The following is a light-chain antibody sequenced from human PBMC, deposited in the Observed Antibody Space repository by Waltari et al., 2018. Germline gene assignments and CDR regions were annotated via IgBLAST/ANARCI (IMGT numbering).Light chain of an antibody. Sequence: DIVMTQSPDSLAVSLGERATSTCKSSQSVLYSANNKNYLAWYQHRAGQPPKLIFYCASTRESGVPDRFSGSGSGTEFTLTISSLQAEDVAVYYLHQYYSNPYTHGQVPKLEIK. J-gene: IGKJ2*01. CDR2: CAS. CDR3: HQYYSNPYT. CDR1: QSVLYSANNKNY. V-gene: IGKV4-1*01.